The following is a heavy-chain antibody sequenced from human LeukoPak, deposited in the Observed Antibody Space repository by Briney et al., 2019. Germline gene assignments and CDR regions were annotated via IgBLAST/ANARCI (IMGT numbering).Heavy chain of an antibody. Sequence: SETLSLTCTVSGGSISSGGYYWSWIRQHPGKGLEWIGYIYYSGSTYYNPSLKSRVTISVDTSKNQFSLKLSSVTAADTAVYYCARARYDSSGYYTTWGQGTLVTVSS. D-gene: IGHD3-22*01. CDR2: IYYSGST. CDR1: GGSISSGGYY. J-gene: IGHJ5*02. V-gene: IGHV4-31*03. CDR3: ARARYDSSGYYTT.